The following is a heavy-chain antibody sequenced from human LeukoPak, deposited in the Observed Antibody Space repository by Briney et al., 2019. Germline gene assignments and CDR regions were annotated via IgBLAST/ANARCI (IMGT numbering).Heavy chain of an antibody. CDR1: GFTFSSYA. D-gene: IGHD3-10*01. Sequence: GGSLRLSCAASGFTFSSYAMSWVRQAPGKGLEWVSAISGSGGSTYYADSVKGRFTISRDNSKNTLYLQMNSLGAEDTAVYYCAKDGSGSSWVPIPNFDYWGQGTLVTVSS. V-gene: IGHV3-23*01. CDR3: AKDGSGSSWVPIPNFDY. J-gene: IGHJ4*02. CDR2: ISGSGGST.